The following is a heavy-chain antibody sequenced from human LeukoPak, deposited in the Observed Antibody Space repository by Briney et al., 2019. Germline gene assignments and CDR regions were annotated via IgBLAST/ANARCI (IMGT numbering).Heavy chain of an antibody. CDR3: AREKSPLGDSSPDWFDP. V-gene: IGHV3-30-3*01. Sequence: PGGSLRLSCAASGFTFSSYAMHWVRQAPGKGLEWVAVISYDGSNKYYADSVKGRFTISRDNSKNTLYLQMNSLRAEDTAVYYCAREKSPLGDSSPDWFDPWGQGTLVTVSS. J-gene: IGHJ5*02. CDR2: ISYDGSNK. CDR1: GFTFSSYA. D-gene: IGHD2-21*02.